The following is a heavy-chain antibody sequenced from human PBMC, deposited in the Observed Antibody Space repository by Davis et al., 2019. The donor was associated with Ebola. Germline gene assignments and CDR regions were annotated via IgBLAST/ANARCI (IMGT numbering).Heavy chain of an antibody. CDR1: GFTFSSYS. CDR3: ARGGYD. J-gene: IGHJ4*02. D-gene: IGHD3-3*01. CDR2: ISSSSTI. Sequence: GESLKISCAASGFTFSSYSMNWVRQAPGKGLEWVSYISSSSTIYYADSVKGRFTISRDNAKNSLYLQMNSLRDEDTAVYYCARGGYDWGQGTLVTVSS. V-gene: IGHV3-48*02.